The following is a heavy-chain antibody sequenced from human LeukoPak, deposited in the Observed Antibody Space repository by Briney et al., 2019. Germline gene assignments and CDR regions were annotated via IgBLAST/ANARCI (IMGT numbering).Heavy chain of an antibody. J-gene: IGHJ4*02. Sequence: SETLSLTCAIYGGSFIPYYWSWIRQPPGKGLEWIGEINHSGSTNYNPSLKSRVTISVDTSKNQFSLKLSSVTAADTAAYYCARGGFYCGGDCYVDYWGQGTLVTVSS. V-gene: IGHV4-34*01. CDR1: GGSFIPYY. D-gene: IGHD2-21*02. CDR2: INHSGST. CDR3: ARGGFYCGGDCYVDY.